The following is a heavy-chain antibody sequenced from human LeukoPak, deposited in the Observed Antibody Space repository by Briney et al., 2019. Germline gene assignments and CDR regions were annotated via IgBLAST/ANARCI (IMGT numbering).Heavy chain of an antibody. V-gene: IGHV3-23*01. D-gene: IGHD3-10*01. CDR1: GFTFSSYG. CDR2: ISGSGGST. Sequence: GGTLRLSCAASGFTFSSYGMSWVRQAPGKGLEWVSAISGSGGSTYYADSVKGRFTISRDNSKNTLYLQMNSLRAEDTAVYYCAKDELLWFGELGWFDPWGQGTLVTVSS. CDR3: AKDELLWFGELGWFDP. J-gene: IGHJ5*02.